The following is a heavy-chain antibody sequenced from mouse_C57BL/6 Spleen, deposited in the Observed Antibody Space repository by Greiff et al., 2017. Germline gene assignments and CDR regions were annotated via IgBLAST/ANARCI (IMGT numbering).Heavy chain of an antibody. CDR3: ARLEDYPYYFDY. D-gene: IGHD2-4*01. J-gene: IGHJ2*01. CDR1: GYSITSGYY. V-gene: IGHV3-6*01. Sequence: ESGPGLVKPSQSLSLTCSVTGYSITSGYYWNWIRQFPGNKLEWMGYISYDGSNNYNPSLKNRISITRDTSKNQFFLKLNSVTTEDTATYYCARLEDYPYYFDYWGQGTTLTVSS. CDR2: ISYDGSN.